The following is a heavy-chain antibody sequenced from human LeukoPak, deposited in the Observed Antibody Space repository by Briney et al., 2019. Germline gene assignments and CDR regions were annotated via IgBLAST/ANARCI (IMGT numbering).Heavy chain of an antibody. CDR2: IYYSGST. V-gene: IGHV4-31*03. Sequence: SQTLSLTCTVSGGSISSGGYYWSWIRQHPGKGLEWIGYIYYSGSTYYNPSLKSRVTISVDTSKNQFSLKLSSVTAADTAVYYCARESAPSWAFDIWGQGTMVTVSS. CDR3: ARESAPSWAFDI. CDR1: GGSISSGGYY. D-gene: IGHD2-2*01. J-gene: IGHJ3*02.